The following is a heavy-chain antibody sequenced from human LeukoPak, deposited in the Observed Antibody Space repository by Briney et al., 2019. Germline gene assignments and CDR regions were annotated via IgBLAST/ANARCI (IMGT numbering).Heavy chain of an antibody. J-gene: IGHJ6*04. V-gene: IGHV1-2*04. CDR3: ARERYYYGSGSYRYYYYGMDV. Sequence: ASVKVSCKASGYTFTGYYMHWVRHAPGQGLEWMGWINPNSGGTNYAQKFQGWVTMTRDTSISTAYMELSRLRSDDTAVYYCARERYYYGSGSYRYYYYGMDVWGKGTTVTVSS. D-gene: IGHD3-10*01. CDR1: GYTFTGYY. CDR2: INPNSGGT.